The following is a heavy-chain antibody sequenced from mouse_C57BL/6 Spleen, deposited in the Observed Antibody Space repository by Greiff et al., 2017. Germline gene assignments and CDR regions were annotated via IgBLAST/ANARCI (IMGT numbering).Heavy chain of an antibody. CDR1: GFTFSDYG. J-gene: IGHJ1*03. CDR2: ISSGSSTI. CDR3: ARGYGNYAHWYFDV. D-gene: IGHD2-1*01. V-gene: IGHV5-17*01. Sequence: DVQLVESGGGLVKPGGSLKLSCAASGFTFSDYGMHWVRQAPEKGLEWVAYISSGSSTIYYADTVKGRFTISRDNAKNTLFLQMTSLRSEDTAMYYCARGYGNYAHWYFDVWGTGTTVTVSS.